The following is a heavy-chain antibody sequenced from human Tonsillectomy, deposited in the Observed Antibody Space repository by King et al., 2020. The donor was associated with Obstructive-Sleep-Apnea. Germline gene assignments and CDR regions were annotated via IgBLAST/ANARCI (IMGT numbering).Heavy chain of an antibody. CDR2: ISSSSSYT. J-gene: IGHJ6*02. CDR1: GFTFSDYY. V-gene: IGHV3-11*06. D-gene: IGHD3-3*01. CDR3: ARDRPHYDFWSGYRYYYGMDV. Sequence: VKLVESGGGLVKPGGSLRLSCAASGFTFSDYYMSWIRQAPGKGLEWVSYISSSSSYTNYADSVKGRFTISRDNAKNSLYLQMNSLRAEDTAVYYCARDRPHYDFWSGYRYYYGMDVWGQGTTVTVSS.